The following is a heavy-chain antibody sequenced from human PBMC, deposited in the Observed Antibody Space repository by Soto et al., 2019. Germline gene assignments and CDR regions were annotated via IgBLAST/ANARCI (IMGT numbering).Heavy chain of an antibody. J-gene: IGHJ4*02. CDR3: ATSHNSGYVYFHY. CDR2: IIPIFGTA. CDR1: GGTFSTYA. D-gene: IGHD5-12*01. V-gene: IGHV1-69*12. Sequence: QVQLVQSGAEVKKPGSPVKVSCKASGGTFSTYAISWVRQAPGQGLEWMGGIIPIFGTANYAQKFQDRVTITADESTSTAYMELSSLRSEDTAVYYCATSHNSGYVYFHYWGQGTLVTVSS.